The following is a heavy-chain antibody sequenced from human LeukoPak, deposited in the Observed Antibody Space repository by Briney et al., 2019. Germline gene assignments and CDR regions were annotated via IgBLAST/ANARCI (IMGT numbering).Heavy chain of an antibody. J-gene: IGHJ4*02. CDR1: GYTFTSYD. Sequence: GASVKVSCKASGYTFTSYDINWVRQATGQGLEWMGWMNPNSGNTGYAQKFQGRVTITRNTSISTAYMELRSLRSDDTAVYYCARDAAGIYSYGHRGNDYWGQGTLVTVSS. V-gene: IGHV1-8*03. CDR2: MNPNSGNT. CDR3: ARDAAGIYSYGHRGNDY. D-gene: IGHD5-18*01.